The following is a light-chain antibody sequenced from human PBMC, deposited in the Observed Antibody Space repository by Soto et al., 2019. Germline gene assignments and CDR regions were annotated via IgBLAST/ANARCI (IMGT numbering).Light chain of an antibody. CDR1: QSISRA. V-gene: IGKV3-15*01. CDR3: QQYNNWPPRIT. Sequence: EILITPSPTLESASPRERATLYCKARQSISRALAWYQQKAGQAPRLLIYGASARATGVPARFSGFGSGTEYSLTISSLQSEDFAVYYCQQYNNWPPRITFGQGTRLEIK. CDR2: GAS. J-gene: IGKJ5*01.